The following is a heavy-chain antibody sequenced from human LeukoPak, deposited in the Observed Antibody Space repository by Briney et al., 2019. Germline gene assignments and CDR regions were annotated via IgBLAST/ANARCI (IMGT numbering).Heavy chain of an antibody. V-gene: IGHV1-2*04. CDR2: INPNSGGT. CDR3: ARDAGSIAAAGTNLDY. D-gene: IGHD6-13*01. CDR1: GYTFTGYY. Sequence: ASVKVSCKASGYTFTGYYMHWVRQAPGQGLEWMGWINPNSGGTNYAQKFQGWVTMTRDTSISTAYMELSRLRSDDTAVYYCARDAGSIAAAGTNLDYWGQGTLVTVSS. J-gene: IGHJ4*02.